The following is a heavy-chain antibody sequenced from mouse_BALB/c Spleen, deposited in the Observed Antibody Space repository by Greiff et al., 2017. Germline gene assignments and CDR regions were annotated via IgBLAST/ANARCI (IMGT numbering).Heavy chain of an antibody. CDR2: ISYSGST. CDR1: GYSITSDYA. CDR3: ARTTVVDDY. V-gene: IGHV3-2*02. J-gene: IGHJ2*01. D-gene: IGHD1-1*01. Sequence: EVMLVESGPGLVKPSQSLSLTCTVTGYSITSDYAWNWIRQFPGNKLEWMGYISYSGSTSYNPSLKSRISITRDTSKNQFFLQLNSVTTEDTATYYCARTTVVDDYWGQGTTLTVSS.